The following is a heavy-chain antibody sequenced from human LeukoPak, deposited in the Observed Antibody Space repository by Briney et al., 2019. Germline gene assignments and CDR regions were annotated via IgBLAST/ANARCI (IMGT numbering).Heavy chain of an antibody. CDR2: ISYDGSNK. CDR1: GFPFNGFG. Sequence: PGGSLRLSCAASGFPFNGFGMYWVRQAPGKGLEWVAVISYDGSNKYYADSVKGRFTISRDNSKNTLYLQMNSLRAEDTAVYYCARDKRGFYYGSGSYWGQIPYYYYYMDVWGKGTTVTVSS. J-gene: IGHJ6*03. D-gene: IGHD3-10*01. V-gene: IGHV3-30*03. CDR3: ARDKRGFYYGSGSYWGQIPYYYYYMDV.